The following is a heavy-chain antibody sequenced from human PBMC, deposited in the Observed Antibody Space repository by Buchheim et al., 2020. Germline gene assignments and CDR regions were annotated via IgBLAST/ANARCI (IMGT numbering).Heavy chain of an antibody. J-gene: IGHJ5*02. CDR3: TRGIAADTGWFDP. Sequence: QVQLYESGPGLVKPSETLSLTCTVSGGSISEYYWTWIRLPPGKGLEWIGYIYSSGITTYNPSLKSRVTMSVDTSKNQFSLKLTSVTAADTAVYYCTRGIAADTGWFDPWGQGTL. CDR2: IYSSGIT. V-gene: IGHV4-59*01. D-gene: IGHD6-13*01. CDR1: GGSISEYY.